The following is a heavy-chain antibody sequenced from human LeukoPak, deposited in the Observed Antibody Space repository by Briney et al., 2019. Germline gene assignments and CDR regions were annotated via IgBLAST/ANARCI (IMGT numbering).Heavy chain of an antibody. D-gene: IGHD6-19*01. CDR2: ISSSSSYI. J-gene: IGHJ5*02. Sequence: GGSLRLSCAASGFTFSSYSMNWVRQAPGKGLEWVSSISSSSSYIYYADSVKGRFTISRDNAKNSLYLQMNSLRAEDTAVYYCARDGAVAVSNWFDPRGQGTLVTVSS. CDR1: GFTFSSYS. CDR3: ARDGAVAVSNWFDP. V-gene: IGHV3-21*01.